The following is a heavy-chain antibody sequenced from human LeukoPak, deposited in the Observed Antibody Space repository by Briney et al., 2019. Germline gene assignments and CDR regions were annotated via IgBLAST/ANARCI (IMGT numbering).Heavy chain of an antibody. D-gene: IGHD1-26*01. Sequence: PGGSLRLSCAASGFTLSSSWMHWVRQAPGKGLVWVSRMNTDGNTTTYADSVKGRFTISRDNAKNTLYLQMNSLRTEDTAVYYCAKDPQVGATRGYYFDYWGQGTLVTVSS. V-gene: IGHV3-74*03. J-gene: IGHJ4*02. CDR2: MNTDGNTT. CDR3: AKDPQVGATRGYYFDY. CDR1: GFTLSSSW.